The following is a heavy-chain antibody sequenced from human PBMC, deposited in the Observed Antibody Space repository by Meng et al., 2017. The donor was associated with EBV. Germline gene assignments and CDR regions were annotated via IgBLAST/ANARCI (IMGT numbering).Heavy chain of an antibody. D-gene: IGHD6-19*01. Sequence: DQSMRSGAEETNPRAQVQGCCQNYGYVLPVSFLQWVSQSPGVSLEWIGWINHARGHTPYSPNFRGRVNIHRETSARTAYMELSSLTSEYPAVYYCARGGGCLRPLSPWGQGTLVTVSS. CDR1: GYVLPVSF. CDR3: ARGGGCLRPLSP. CDR2: INHARGHT. J-gene: IGHJ5*02. V-gene: IGHV1-3*05.